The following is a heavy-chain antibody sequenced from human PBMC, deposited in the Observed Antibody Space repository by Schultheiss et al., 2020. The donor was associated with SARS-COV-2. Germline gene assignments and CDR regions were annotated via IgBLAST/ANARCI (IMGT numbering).Heavy chain of an antibody. J-gene: IGHJ4*02. D-gene: IGHD5-24*01. CDR3: ARDSGVEMATIPFDY. V-gene: IGHV3-74*01. Sequence: GESLKISCAASGFTFSSYWMSWVRQAPGKGLVWVSRINSDGSSSSYADSVKGRFTISRDNAKNTLYLQMNSLRAEDTAVYYCARDSGVEMATIPFDYWGQGTLVTVSS. CDR1: GFTFSSYW. CDR2: INSDGSSS.